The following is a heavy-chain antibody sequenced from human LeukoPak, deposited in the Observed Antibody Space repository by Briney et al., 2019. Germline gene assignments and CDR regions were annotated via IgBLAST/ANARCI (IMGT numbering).Heavy chain of an antibody. CDR3: AKEKGSGSFDYYYGMDV. D-gene: IGHD3-10*01. J-gene: IGHJ6*02. V-gene: IGHV3-23*01. CDR1: GFTFSSYA. CDR2: ISGSGGST. Sequence: PGGSLRLSCAASGFTFSSYAMSWVCQAPGKGLEWVSAISGSGGSTYYADSVKGRFTISRDNSKNTLYLQMNSLRAEDTAVYYCAKEKGSGSFDYYYGMDVWGQGTTVTVSS.